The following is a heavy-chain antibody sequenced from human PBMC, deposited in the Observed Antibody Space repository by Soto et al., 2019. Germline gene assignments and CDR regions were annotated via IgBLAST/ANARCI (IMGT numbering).Heavy chain of an antibody. CDR3: ARRERYYGSPGWFDP. CDR1: GGSISSSSYY. V-gene: IGHV4-39*01. D-gene: IGHD3-10*01. Sequence: KTSETLSLTCTVSGGSISSSSYYWGWIRQPPGKGLEWIGSIYYSGSTYYNPSLKSRVTISVDTSKNQFSLKLSSVTAADTAMYFCARRERYYGSPGWFDPWGPGTLVTVSS. J-gene: IGHJ5*01. CDR2: IYYSGST.